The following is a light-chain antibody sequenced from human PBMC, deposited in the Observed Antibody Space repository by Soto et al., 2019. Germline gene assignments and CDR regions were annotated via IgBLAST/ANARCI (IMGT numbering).Light chain of an antibody. CDR2: AAS. CDR1: QSVTSN. V-gene: IGKV3-15*01. Sequence: EIVLTQSPATLSVSPVERATLSCMASQSVTSNLAWYQVKPGQAPRLLIYAASTRATGIPARFSGSGSGTEFTLTISSLQSEDFAVYYCQQYYRWPQTFGQGTKVDIK. J-gene: IGKJ1*01. CDR3: QQYYRWPQT.